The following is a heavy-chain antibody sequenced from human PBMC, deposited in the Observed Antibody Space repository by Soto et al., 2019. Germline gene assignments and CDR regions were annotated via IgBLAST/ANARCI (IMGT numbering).Heavy chain of an antibody. J-gene: IGHJ3*02. V-gene: IGHV4-31*03. CDR2: IYYSGST. CDR1: GGSISSGGYY. CDR3: ARFVVDPCAFDI. D-gene: IGHD2-15*01. Sequence: SETLSLTCTVSGGSISSGGYYWSWIRQHPGKGLEWIGYIYYSGSTYYNPSLKSRVTISVDTSKNQFSLKLSSVTAADTAVYYCARFVVDPCAFDIWGQGTMVTVS.